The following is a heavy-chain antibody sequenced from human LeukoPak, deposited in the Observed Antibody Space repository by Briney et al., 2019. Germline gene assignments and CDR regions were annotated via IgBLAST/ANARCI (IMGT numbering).Heavy chain of an antibody. V-gene: IGHV4-61*08. J-gene: IGHJ4*02. Sequence: SGPTLVNPTQTLTLTCTFSGFSLSTSGMRVSWIRQPPGKGLEWIGYIYYSGSTNYNPSLKSRVTISVDTSKNQFSLKLSSVTAADTAVYYCARGRSWFGDLTFDYWGQGTLVTVSS. CDR3: ARGRSWFGDLTFDY. CDR1: GFSLSTSGMR. CDR2: IYYSGST. D-gene: IGHD3-10*01.